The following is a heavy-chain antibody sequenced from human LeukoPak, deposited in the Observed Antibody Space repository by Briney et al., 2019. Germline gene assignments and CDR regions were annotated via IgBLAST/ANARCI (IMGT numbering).Heavy chain of an antibody. CDR1: GYTFTGYY. Sequence: ASVKVSCKASGYTFTGYYMHWVRQAPGQGLEWMGWINPNSGGTNYAQKFQGRVTMTRDTSISTAYMELSRLRSDDTAVYYCARENYGGSTSFDYWGQGTLVTVSS. V-gene: IGHV1-2*02. CDR3: ARENYGGSTSFDY. CDR2: INPNSGGT. J-gene: IGHJ4*02. D-gene: IGHD4-23*01.